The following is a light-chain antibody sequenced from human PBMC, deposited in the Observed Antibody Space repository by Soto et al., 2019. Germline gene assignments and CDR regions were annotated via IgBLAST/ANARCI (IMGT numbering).Light chain of an antibody. CDR3: LHYYDAAQPWV. CDR1: TGAVTSGYY. V-gene: IGLV7-43*01. Sequence: QTVVTQEPSLTVSPGGTVTLTCASSTGAVTSGYYPNWFQQKPGQAPRALIYSTSNKHPWTPARFSGSLLGGKAALTLSGVQPEDEAEYYCLHYYDAAQPWVFGGGTKLTVL. J-gene: IGLJ3*02. CDR2: STS.